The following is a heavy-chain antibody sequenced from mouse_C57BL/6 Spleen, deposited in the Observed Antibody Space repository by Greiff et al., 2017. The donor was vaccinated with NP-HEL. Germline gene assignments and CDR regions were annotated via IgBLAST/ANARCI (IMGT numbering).Heavy chain of an antibody. CDR1: GYSITSGYD. CDR2: ISYSGST. V-gene: IGHV3-1*01. J-gene: IGHJ3*01. CDR3: ARDDGYKAWFAY. D-gene: IGHD2-3*01. Sequence: DVKLQESGPGMVKPSQSLSLTCTVTGYSITSGYDWHWIRHFPGNKLEWMGYISYSGSTNYNPSLKSRISITHDTSKNHFFLKLNSVTTEDTATYYCARDDGYKAWFAYWGQGTLVTVSA.